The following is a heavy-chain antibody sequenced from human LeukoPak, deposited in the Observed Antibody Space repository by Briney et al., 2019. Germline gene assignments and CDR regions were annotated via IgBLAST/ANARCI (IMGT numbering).Heavy chain of an antibody. J-gene: IGHJ4*02. Sequence: SETLSLTCTVSGGSISSSSYYWGWIRQPPGKGLEWIGSIYYSGSTYYNPSLKSRVTISVDTSKNQFSLKLSSVTAADTAVYYCATLWFGESHSDYWGQGTLVTVSS. V-gene: IGHV4-39*01. CDR1: GGSISSSSYY. D-gene: IGHD3-10*01. CDR3: ATLWFGESHSDY. CDR2: IYYSGST.